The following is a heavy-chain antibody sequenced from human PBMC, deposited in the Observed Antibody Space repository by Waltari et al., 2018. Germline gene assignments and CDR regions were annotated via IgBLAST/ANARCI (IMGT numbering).Heavy chain of an antibody. CDR1: GFPFRGNW. D-gene: IGHD1-26*01. CDR2: INGDGSST. V-gene: IGHV3-74*01. Sequence: VQLVESGGGLVQPGGSLRLSCAAPGFPFRGNWMHWVRQVPGKGLVWVSHINGDGSSTSYADSVKGRFTISRDDAKNTLYLQMNSLRAEDTAVYYCARDYYHSISHWGQGTLVTVSS. J-gene: IGHJ4*02. CDR3: ARDYYHSISH.